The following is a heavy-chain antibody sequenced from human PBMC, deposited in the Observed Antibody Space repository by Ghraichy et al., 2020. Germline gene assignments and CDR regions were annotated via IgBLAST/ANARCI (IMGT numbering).Heavy chain of an antibody. D-gene: IGHD6-6*01. CDR1: GFTVNSHD. Sequence: GGSLRLSCAASGFTVNSHDMTWVRQAPWKGLEWVSSITRSDIYIYYADSVKGRFTISRDSAKNSLYLQMNSLRAEDTAVYYCARGGQGSPSKFDYWGQGTVVTVSS. CDR3: ARGGQGSPSKFDY. J-gene: IGHJ4*02. CDR2: ITRSDIYI. V-gene: IGHV3-21*01.